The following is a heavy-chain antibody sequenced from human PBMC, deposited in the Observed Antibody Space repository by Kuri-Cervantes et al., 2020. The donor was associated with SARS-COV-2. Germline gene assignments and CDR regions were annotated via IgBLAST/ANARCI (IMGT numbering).Heavy chain of an antibody. D-gene: IGHD6-19*01. CDR1: GFTFSSYW. CDR3: ARDQSDSSGWYAEEDYYYYMDV. CDR2: IKQDGSGK. V-gene: IGHV3-7*01. Sequence: GGSLRLSCAASGFTFSSYWMSWVRQAPGKGLEWVANIKQDGSGKYYVDSVKGRFTISRDNAKNSLYLQMNSLRAEDTAVYYCARDQSDSSGWYAEEDYYYYMDVWGKGTTVTVSS. J-gene: IGHJ6*03.